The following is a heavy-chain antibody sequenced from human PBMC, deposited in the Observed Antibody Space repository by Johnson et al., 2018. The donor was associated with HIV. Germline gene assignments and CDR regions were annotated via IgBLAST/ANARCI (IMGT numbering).Heavy chain of an antibody. Sequence: VQLVESGGGLVQPGGSLRLSCAASGFTFSSYAMHWVRQAPGKGLEWVAVISYDGSNKYYADSVKGRFTISRDNSKNTLYLQMNSLRAEDTAVYYCAREPGLVAAFDIWGQGTMVTVSS. CDR1: GFTFSSYA. D-gene: IGHD6-19*01. J-gene: IGHJ3*02. CDR2: ISYDGSNK. V-gene: IGHV3-30-3*01. CDR3: AREPGLVAAFDI.